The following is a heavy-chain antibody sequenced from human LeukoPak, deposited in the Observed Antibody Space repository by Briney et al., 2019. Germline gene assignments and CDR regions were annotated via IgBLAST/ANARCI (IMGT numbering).Heavy chain of an antibody. V-gene: IGHV3-48*03. CDR1: GFTFSSYE. Sequence: GGSLRLSCAASGFTFSSYEMNWVRQAPGKGLEWVSYISSSGSTIYYADSVKGRFTISRDNAKNSLYLQMNSLRAEDTAVYYCARDSGSYLFDCWGQGTLVTVSS. D-gene: IGHD1-26*01. CDR3: ARDSGSYLFDC. CDR2: ISSSGSTI. J-gene: IGHJ4*02.